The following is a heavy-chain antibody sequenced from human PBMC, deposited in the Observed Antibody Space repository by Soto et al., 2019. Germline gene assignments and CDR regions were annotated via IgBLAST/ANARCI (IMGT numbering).Heavy chain of an antibody. V-gene: IGHV3-30*04. CDR2: TAYSVNED. CDR1: GFSFNSFV. J-gene: IGHJ4*02. CDR3: AREGGVSGIWSYGNTSFDY. Sequence: QVQLVESGGGVVQPGTSLTLSCAASGFSFNSFVMHWIRQAPGKGLQWVATAYSVNEDFYADYVRDRFTITRDNSKNTLYLQMNSLSTEDTAVYCCAREGGVSGIWSYGNTSFDYWGQGTLVTVSS. D-gene: IGHD3-16*01.